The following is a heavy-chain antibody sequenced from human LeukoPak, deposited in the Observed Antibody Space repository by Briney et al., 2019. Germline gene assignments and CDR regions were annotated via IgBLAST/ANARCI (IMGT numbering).Heavy chain of an antibody. CDR3: ARVAYSSRWYTVDY. CDR2: INADNGNT. J-gene: IGHJ4*02. Sequence: VASVKVSCKASGYTFTSYAMHWVRRAPGQGLEWMGWINADNGNTKYSQKFQDRVTITRDTSASTAYMEVSSLSSEDTAVYHCARVAYSSRWYTVDYWGQGTQVTVSS. V-gene: IGHV1-3*01. CDR1: GYTFTSYA. D-gene: IGHD6-13*01.